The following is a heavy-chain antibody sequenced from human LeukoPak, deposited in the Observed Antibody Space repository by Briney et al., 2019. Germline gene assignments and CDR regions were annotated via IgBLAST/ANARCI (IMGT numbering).Heavy chain of an antibody. Sequence: KSSETLSLTCAVYGGSFSGYYWSWIRQPPGKGLEWIGEVNLQGSTNYNPSLMGRVAISVDTSENHVSLQLTSVTAADTAVYYCAREGGPYRPLDYSGQGTLVTVS. J-gene: IGHJ4*02. V-gene: IGHV4-34*01. D-gene: IGHD3-16*01. CDR3: AREGGPYRPLDY. CDR2: VNLQGST. CDR1: GGSFSGYY.